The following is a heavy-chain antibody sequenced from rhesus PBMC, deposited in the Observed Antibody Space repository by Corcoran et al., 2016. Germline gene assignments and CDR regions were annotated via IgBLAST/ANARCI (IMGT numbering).Heavy chain of an antibody. CDR3: ARGGWRFDV. V-gene: IGHV4-173*01. CDR2: ISTSGGST. J-gene: IGHJ5-1*01. CDR1: GDSISSYW. D-gene: IGHD2-21*01. Sequence: QLQLQESGPGLVKPSETLSLTCAVSGDSISSYWWRWIRQPPGKGLEWIGHISTSGGSTNYNPSLKSRVTISTDTSKTKLSLKLISVTAADTAVYYCARGGWRFDVWGPGVLVTVSS.